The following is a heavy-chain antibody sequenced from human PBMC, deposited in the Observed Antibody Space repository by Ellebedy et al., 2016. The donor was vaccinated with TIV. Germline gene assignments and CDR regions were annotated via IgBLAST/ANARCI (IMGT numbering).Heavy chain of an antibody. D-gene: IGHD2-2*01. V-gene: IGHV1-2*02. Sequence: ASVKVSXXASGYTFTGYYMHWVRQAPGQGLEWMGWINPNSGGTNYAQKFQGRVTMTRDTSISTAYMELSRLRSDDTAVYYCARDRWDIVVVPAAISPALLNDAFDIWGQGTMVTVSS. CDR3: ARDRWDIVVVPAAISPALLNDAFDI. CDR1: GYTFTGYY. CDR2: INPNSGGT. J-gene: IGHJ3*02.